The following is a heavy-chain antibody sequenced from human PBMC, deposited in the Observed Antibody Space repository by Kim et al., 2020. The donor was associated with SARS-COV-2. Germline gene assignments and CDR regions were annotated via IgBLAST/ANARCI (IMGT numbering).Heavy chain of an antibody. D-gene: IGHD3-22*01. CDR2: IYYSGST. CDR1: GGSISSSSYY. Sequence: SETLSLTCTVSGGSISSSSYYWGWIRQPPGKGLEWIGSIYYSGSTYYNPSLKSRVTISVDTSKNQFSLKLSSVTAADTAVYYCARRRGGLYDSSGIDYWGQGTLVTVSS. J-gene: IGHJ4*02. CDR3: ARRRGGLYDSSGIDY. V-gene: IGHV4-39*01.